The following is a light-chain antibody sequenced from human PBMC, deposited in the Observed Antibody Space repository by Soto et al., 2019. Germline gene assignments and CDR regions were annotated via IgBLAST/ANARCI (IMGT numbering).Light chain of an antibody. CDR3: QHRSDWPPFT. CDR2: EAS. J-gene: IGKJ3*01. CDR1: QSVSSY. Sequence: EIELTQSPATLSLSPGERATLSCRASQSVSSYLAWYQQRPGQAPRLLLYEASNRATGIPARFSGSGSGTDFTLTISSLEPEDYAVYYCQHRSDWPPFTFGPGTKVDIK. V-gene: IGKV3-11*01.